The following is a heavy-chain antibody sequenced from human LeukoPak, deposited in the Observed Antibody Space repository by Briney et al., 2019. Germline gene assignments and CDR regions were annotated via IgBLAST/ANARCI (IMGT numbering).Heavy chain of an antibody. V-gene: IGHV4-39*01. CDR1: GGSIIGSTSY. D-gene: IGHD5-12*01. J-gene: IGHJ4*02. CDR3: ARHKATTIGWPSDY. Sequence: PSETLSLTCTVSGGSIIGSTSYWGWIRQPPGKGLDWIGIINYSGSTYYNPSLRSRVTISVDTSKNQFSLKLSSVTAADTAVYYCARHKATTIGWPSDYWGQGILVTVSS. CDR2: INYSGST.